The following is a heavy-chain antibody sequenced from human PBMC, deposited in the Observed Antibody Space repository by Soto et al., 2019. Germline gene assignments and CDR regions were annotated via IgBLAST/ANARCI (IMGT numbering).Heavy chain of an antibody. J-gene: IGHJ6*02. V-gene: IGHV4-34*01. CDR1: GGSFSGYY. CDR3: ARRRVSGASYSDMDA. CDR2: INHSGST. D-gene: IGHD6-19*01. Sequence: SETLSLTCAVYGGSFSGYYWSWIRQPPGKGLEWIGEINHSGSTNYNPSLKSRVTISVDTSKNQFSLKLSSVTAADTAVYYCARRRVSGASYSDMDAWAQRNTLPISS.